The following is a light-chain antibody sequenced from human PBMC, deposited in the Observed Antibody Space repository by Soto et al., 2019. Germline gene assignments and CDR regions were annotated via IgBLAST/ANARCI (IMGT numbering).Light chain of an antibody. V-gene: IGLV2-14*03. Sequence: QSVLTQPASVSGSPGQSITISCTGTSSDVGGYNYVSWYQQHPGKAPKLIIYDVSNRPSGVSNRFSGSKSGNTASLSISGLPAEEEADYYCSSYTISTASHVVFGGGTK. CDR1: SSDVGGYNY. CDR3: SSYTISTASHVV. CDR2: DVS. J-gene: IGLJ2*01.